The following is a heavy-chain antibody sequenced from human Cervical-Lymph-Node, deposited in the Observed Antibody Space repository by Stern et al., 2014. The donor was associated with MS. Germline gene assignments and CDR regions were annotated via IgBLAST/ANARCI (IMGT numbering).Heavy chain of an antibody. CDR1: GFTFSTYA. V-gene: IGHV3-30-3*01. Sequence: QMQLVQSGGGVVQPGRSLRLSCVVSGFTFSTYAMHWVRQAPGTGLEWVAFVSYDGTQRNSTDSVKARFTISRDNSKNTLYLHMNSLRDEDTAVYFCARGGRGVGLEYWGQGALVTVSS. J-gene: IGHJ4*02. CDR2: VSYDGTQR. CDR3: ARGGRGVGLEY. D-gene: IGHD3-10*01.